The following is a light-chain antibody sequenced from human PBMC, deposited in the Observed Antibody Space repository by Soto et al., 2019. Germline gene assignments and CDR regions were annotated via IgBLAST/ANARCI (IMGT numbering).Light chain of an antibody. V-gene: IGKV3-20*01. CDR1: QTVRNTY. J-gene: IGKJ4*01. CDR2: DAS. CDR3: QQFRSYPLT. Sequence: LRKSPGTQTLSRGERATLACGASQTVRNTYLAWYQKKNGQAPRVLIYDASSRATGIPERLSGGGYGTDLTSTIRRLEPEDFEVYYCQQFRSYPLTFGGGTKVDIK.